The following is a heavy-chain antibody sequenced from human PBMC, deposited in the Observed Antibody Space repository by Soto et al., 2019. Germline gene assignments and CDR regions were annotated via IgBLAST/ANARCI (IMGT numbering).Heavy chain of an antibody. J-gene: IGHJ6*02. Sequence: PGGSLRLSCAASGFPFSNAWMNWVRQAPGKGLEWVGRIKSKTDGGTTDYAAPVKGRFTISRDDSKNTLYLQMNSLKTEDTAVYYCTTEAHGGWLVLDYYYGMDVWGQGTTVTVSS. CDR3: TTEAHGGWLVLDYYYGMDV. D-gene: IGHD6-19*01. V-gene: IGHV3-15*07. CDR1: GFPFSNAW. CDR2: IKSKTDGGTT.